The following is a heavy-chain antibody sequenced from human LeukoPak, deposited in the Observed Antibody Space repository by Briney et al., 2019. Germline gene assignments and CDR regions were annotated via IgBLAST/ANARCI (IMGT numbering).Heavy chain of an antibody. V-gene: IGHV3-53*01. D-gene: IGHD1-26*01. CDR1: GFTVSSNY. J-gene: IGHJ4*02. Sequence: GSLRLSCAASGFTVSSNYMSWVRQAPGKGLDWVSVIYSGGSTYYADSVKGRFTISRDNSKNTLYLQMNSLRAEDTAVYYCARDGTGSYGLDYWGQGTLVTVSS. CDR3: ARDGTGSYGLDY. CDR2: IYSGGST.